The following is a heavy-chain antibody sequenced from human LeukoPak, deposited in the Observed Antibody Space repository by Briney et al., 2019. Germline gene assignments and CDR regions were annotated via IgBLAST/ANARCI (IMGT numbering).Heavy chain of an antibody. J-gene: IGHJ4*02. CDR3: ASRQNDFFDY. CDR2: IYYSGRT. CDR1: GGSISSYY. D-gene: IGHD3-3*01. Sequence: SQTLSLTWTVAGGSISSYYWSWIRQPPGKGLEWIGYIYYSGRTNYNPSLKRRVTISVATSKNQCSLKLSSVTAADTAVYYCASRQNDFFDYWGQGTLVTVSS. V-gene: IGHV4-59*01.